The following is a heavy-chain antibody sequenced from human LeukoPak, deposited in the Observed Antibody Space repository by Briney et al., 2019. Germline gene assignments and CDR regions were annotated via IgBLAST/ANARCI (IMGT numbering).Heavy chain of an antibody. Sequence: GESLKISCKASGYSFTSYWIAWVRQMPGKGPEWMGIIYPDDSDTRYSPSFQGQVTISADKSINTAYLQWNSLKASETAMYYCARQADYNILTGYHKGHLGYWGQGTLVTVSS. D-gene: IGHD3-9*01. CDR3: ARQADYNILTGYHKGHLGY. CDR1: GYSFTSYW. J-gene: IGHJ4*02. V-gene: IGHV5-51*01. CDR2: IYPDDSDT.